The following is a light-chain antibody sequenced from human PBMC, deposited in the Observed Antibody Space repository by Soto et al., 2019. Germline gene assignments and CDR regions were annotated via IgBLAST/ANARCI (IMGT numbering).Light chain of an antibody. V-gene: IGKV3-20*01. CDR1: QSVSSSY. CDR3: QQYGSSPRLT. J-gene: IGKJ4*01. Sequence: EIALTQSPGTLSLSPGERATLSCRASQSVSSSYLAWYQQKPGQAPRLLIYGASRRATGIPDRFSGSGSGTDFTLTISRLEPEDFAVYYCQQYGSSPRLTFGGGTKVDIK. CDR2: GAS.